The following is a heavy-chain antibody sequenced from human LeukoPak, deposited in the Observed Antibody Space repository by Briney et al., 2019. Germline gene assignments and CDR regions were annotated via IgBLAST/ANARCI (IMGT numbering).Heavy chain of an antibody. CDR1: GFNFRLYS. V-gene: IGHV3-23*01. Sequence: PGGSLRLSCAASGFNFRLYSMTWVRQGPGKGLEWVSTVSGNGATTYYADSVKGRFTISKDSSTSTLYLQMNSLRAEDTAVYYCARDQRYCSSSSCPWEPFDYWGQGTLVTVSS. CDR2: VSGNGATT. J-gene: IGHJ4*02. CDR3: ARDQRYCSSSSCPWEPFDY. D-gene: IGHD2-2*01.